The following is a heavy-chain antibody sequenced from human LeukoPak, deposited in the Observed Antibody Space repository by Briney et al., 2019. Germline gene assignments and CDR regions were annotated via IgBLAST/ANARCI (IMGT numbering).Heavy chain of an antibody. CDR1: GGTFSSYA. Sequence: GASVKVSCKASGGTFSSYAISWVRQAPGQGLEWMGGIIPIFGTANYAQKFQGRVTITADESTSTAYMELSSLRPEDTAVYYRARVVPSDAFDIWGQGTMVTVSS. CDR3: ARVVPSDAFDI. CDR2: IIPIFGTA. J-gene: IGHJ3*02. V-gene: IGHV1-69*13.